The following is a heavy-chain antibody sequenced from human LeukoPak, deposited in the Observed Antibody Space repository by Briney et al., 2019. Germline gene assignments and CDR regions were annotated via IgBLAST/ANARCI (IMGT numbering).Heavy chain of an antibody. Sequence: PSQTLSLTCTVSGGSISSGSYYWSWIRQAAGKGLEWIGRIYTSGSTNYNPSRKSRVTISVDTSKNQFSLKLSSVTAADTAMYYCAREERTFYSSWSPFDYWGQGTLVTVSS. J-gene: IGHJ4*02. CDR1: GGSISSGSYY. CDR3: AREERTFYSSWSPFDY. CDR2: IYTSGST. D-gene: IGHD6-13*01. V-gene: IGHV4-61*02.